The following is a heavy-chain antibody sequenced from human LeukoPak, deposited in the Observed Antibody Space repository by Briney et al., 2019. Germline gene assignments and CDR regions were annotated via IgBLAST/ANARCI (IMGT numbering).Heavy chain of an antibody. CDR3: TKGPGGVGLGRPSVLGVVDS. J-gene: IGHJ4*02. CDR1: GFTFGVYS. V-gene: IGHV3-23*01. Sequence: GGSQRLSCVGSGFTFGVYSMSWVRQVPGKGLEWVASISGNEYNIKYADSVKGQFTVSRDNAKTKLYLEMKSLRPDDTAIYYCTKGPGGVGLGRPSVLGVVDSWGQGTLVTVPS. D-gene: IGHD3-3*01. CDR2: ISGNEYNI.